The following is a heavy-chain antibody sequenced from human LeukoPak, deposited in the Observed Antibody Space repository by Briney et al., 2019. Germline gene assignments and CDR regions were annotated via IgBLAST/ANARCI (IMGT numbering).Heavy chain of an antibody. CDR2: INHSGST. CDR1: GGSFSGYY. Sequence: SETLSLTCAVYGGSFSGYYWSWIRQPPGKGLEWIGEINHSGSTNYNPSLKSRVTVSVDTSKNQFSLKLTSVTAADTAVYYCARGYSSSWYFNWFDPWGQGTLVTVSS. V-gene: IGHV4-34*01. J-gene: IGHJ5*02. D-gene: IGHD6-13*01. CDR3: ARGYSSSWYFNWFDP.